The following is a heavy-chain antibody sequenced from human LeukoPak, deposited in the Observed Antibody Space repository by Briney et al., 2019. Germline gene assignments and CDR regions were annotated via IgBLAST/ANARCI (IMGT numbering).Heavy chain of an antibody. CDR3: ARGPKITGTTLYYYYYVDV. Sequence: PGGSLRLSSAASGFTVSSNYMSWVRQAPGKGLEWVSVIYSGGSTYYADSVKGRFTISRDNSKNTLSLQMNSLRAEDTAAYYCARGPKITGTTLYYYYYVDVWGRGTTVTVSS. D-gene: IGHD1-7*01. CDR2: IYSGGST. J-gene: IGHJ6*03. V-gene: IGHV3-53*01. CDR1: GFTVSSNY.